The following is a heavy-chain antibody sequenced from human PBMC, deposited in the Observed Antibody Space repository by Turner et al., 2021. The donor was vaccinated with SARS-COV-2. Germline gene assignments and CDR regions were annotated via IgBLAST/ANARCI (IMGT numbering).Heavy chain of an antibody. D-gene: IGHD4-4*01. CDR3: AKGYSPDY. Sequence: EVQLLESGGGLVQPGVSLRLSCAASGFPFNSDAMSWVRQAPGKGLEWVSASGSGGSTYYADSVKGRFTISRDNSKNTLYLQMNSLRAEDTAVYYCAKGYSPDYWGQGTLVTVSS. CDR1: GFPFNSDA. CDR2: SGSGGST. J-gene: IGHJ4*02. V-gene: IGHV3-23*01.